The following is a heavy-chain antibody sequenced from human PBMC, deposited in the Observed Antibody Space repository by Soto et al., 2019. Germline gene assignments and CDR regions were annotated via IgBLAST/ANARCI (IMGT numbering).Heavy chain of an antibody. CDR2: ISPNNGAT. Sequence: ASVKVSCKASGYTFSDYYMHWVRQAPGQGLECMGWISPNNGATNYAQKFQDRVTMTRDASITTAYMELSRLRSDDTAVYYCARGGEFCSTGSCNTSLSDVFDVWGQGTRVTVS. CDR1: GYTFSDYY. D-gene: IGHD2-15*01. J-gene: IGHJ3*01. V-gene: IGHV1-2*02. CDR3: ARGGEFCSTGSCNTSLSDVFDV.